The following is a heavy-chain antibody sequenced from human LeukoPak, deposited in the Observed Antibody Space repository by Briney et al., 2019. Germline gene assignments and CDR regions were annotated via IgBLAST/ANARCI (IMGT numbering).Heavy chain of an antibody. CDR1: GYTFTGYD. J-gene: IGHJ4*02. V-gene: IGHV1-2*02. CDR3: ARGGITMVRGVIISPPDDY. CDR2: INPNSGGT. Sequence: ASVKVSCKASGYTFTGYDMHWVRQAPGQGLEWMGWINPNSGGTNYAQKFQGRVTMTRDTSISTAYMELSRLRSDDTAVYYCARGGITMVRGVIISPPDDYWGQGTLVTVSS. D-gene: IGHD3-10*01.